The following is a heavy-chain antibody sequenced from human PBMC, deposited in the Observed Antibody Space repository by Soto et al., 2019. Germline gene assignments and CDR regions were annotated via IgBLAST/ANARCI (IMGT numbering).Heavy chain of an antibody. J-gene: IGHJ6*02. D-gene: IGHD6-13*01. CDR3: ARGGAAGTFCMDV. V-gene: IGHV1-69*13. Sequence: SVKVSCKASGGTFSSYAISWVRQAPGQGLEWMGGIIPIFGTANYAQKFQGRVTITADESTSTAYMELSSLRSEDTAVYYCARGGAAGTFCMDVWGQGTTVTVPS. CDR1: GGTFSSYA. CDR2: IIPIFGTA.